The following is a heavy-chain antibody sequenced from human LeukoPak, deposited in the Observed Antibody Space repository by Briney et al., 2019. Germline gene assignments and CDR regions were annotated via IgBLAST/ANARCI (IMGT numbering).Heavy chain of an antibody. D-gene: IGHD3-22*01. J-gene: IGHJ4*02. CDR2: IIPIFGIA. Sequence: SVKVSCKASGGTFSSYAISWVRQAPGQGLEWMGGIIPIFGIANYAQKFQGRVTITADESTSTAYMELSSLRSEDTAVYYCARVSSAYYYDSSGYYPDYWGQGTLVTVSS. CDR1: GGTFSSYA. V-gene: IGHV1-69*13. CDR3: ARVSSAYYYDSSGYYPDY.